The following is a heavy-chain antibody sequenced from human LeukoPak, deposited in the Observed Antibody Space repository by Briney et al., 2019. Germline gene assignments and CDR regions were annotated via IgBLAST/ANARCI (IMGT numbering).Heavy chain of an antibody. CDR2: IYYSGST. J-gene: IGHJ3*02. Sequence: PSETLSLTSTVSGVSISNSNYYWGWIRQPPGKGLEWIGNIYYSGSTYYNPSLRSRVTISVDTSKNQFSLKLSSVTAADTAVYYCARIPTDAVSAAHNGFDIWGQGTMLTVSS. V-gene: IGHV4-39*01. CDR1: GVSISNSNYY. D-gene: IGHD2-2*01. CDR3: ARIPTDAVSAAHNGFDI.